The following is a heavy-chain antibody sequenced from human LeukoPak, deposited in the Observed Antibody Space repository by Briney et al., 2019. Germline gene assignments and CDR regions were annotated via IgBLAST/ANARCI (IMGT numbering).Heavy chain of an antibody. J-gene: IGHJ4*02. CDR2: ISSSGSII. Sequence: GGSLRLSCAASGFTFSDYYMSWIRQAPGKGLEWVSYISSSGSIIYYADSVKGRFTISRDNAKNSLYLQMHSLRAEDTAVYYCARDRKYDFWSGQYDYWGQGTLVTVSS. CDR3: ARDRKYDFWSGQYDY. CDR1: GFTFSDYY. D-gene: IGHD3-3*01. V-gene: IGHV3-11*04.